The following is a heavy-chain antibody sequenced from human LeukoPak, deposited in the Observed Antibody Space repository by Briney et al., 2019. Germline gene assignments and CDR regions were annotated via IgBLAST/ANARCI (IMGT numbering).Heavy chain of an antibody. J-gene: IGHJ4*02. V-gene: IGHV4-4*07. CDR1: GGAIRSHY. D-gene: IGHD1/OR15-1a*01. CDR2: IYSSGYT. CDR3: ARGEHSVDS. Sequence: SETLSLTCTVSGGAIRSHYWNWIRQPAREGLEWIGRIYSSGYTNDNPFLKSRITMSVDMSKNQFSLRLNSVTAADTAVYYCARGEHSVDSWGQGMLVTVSS.